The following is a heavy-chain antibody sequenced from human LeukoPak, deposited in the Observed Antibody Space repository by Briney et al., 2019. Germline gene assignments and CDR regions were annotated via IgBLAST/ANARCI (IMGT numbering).Heavy chain of an antibody. CDR2: ISGSGSTT. CDR3: ARDPAVAGTIDY. V-gene: IGHV3-48*03. D-gene: IGHD6-19*01. CDR1: GFTFSSYE. J-gene: IGHJ4*02. Sequence: GGSLRLSCAASGFTFSSYEMSWVRQAPGKGLEWVSYISGSGSTTYYADSVKGRFTISRDNSKNSLYLQMNSLRAEDTAVYYGARDPAVAGTIDYWGQGTLVTVSS.